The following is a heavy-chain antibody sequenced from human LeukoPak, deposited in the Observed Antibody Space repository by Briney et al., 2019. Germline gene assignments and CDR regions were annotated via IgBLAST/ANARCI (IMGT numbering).Heavy chain of an antibody. CDR3: ARRWGNIVGVSYEY. CDR2: IYYTGST. CDR1: GSSTTSVSHY. J-gene: IGHJ4*02. V-gene: IGHV4-39*01. D-gene: IGHD3-16*01. Sequence: SETLSLTCTISGSSTTSVSHYWGWIRQPPGKGLEWIGDIYYTGSTYYSPSLRSRVTMSVHTSENQFSLRLNSVTAVDTAVYYCARRWGNIVGVSYEYWGQVTLVTVSS.